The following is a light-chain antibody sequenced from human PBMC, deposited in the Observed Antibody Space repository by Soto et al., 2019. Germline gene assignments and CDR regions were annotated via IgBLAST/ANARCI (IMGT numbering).Light chain of an antibody. Sequence: DIQMTQSPSSLSASGGDRVTITCRASQSISSYLNWYQQKPGKAPKVLIYAASSLQSGVPSRFSGIGSGTDFTLRLSSLQPEAFATYYCQQSYSGPLTFGGGTKVDIK. J-gene: IGKJ4*01. V-gene: IGKV1-39*01. CDR2: AAS. CDR3: QQSYSGPLT. CDR1: QSISSY.